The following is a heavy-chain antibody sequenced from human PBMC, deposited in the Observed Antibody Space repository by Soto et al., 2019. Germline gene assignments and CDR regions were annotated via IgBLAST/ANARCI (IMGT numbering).Heavy chain of an antibody. D-gene: IGHD2-2*01. CDR1: GFTFSSYA. CDR3: ARDTGDCSSTSCWYYYYYYGMDV. V-gene: IGHV3-30*04. Sequence: GGSLRLSCAASGFTFSSYAMHWVRQAPGKGLEWVAVISYDGSNKYYADSVKGRFTISRDNSKNTLYLQMNSLRAEDTAVYYCARDTGDCSSTSCWYYYYYYGMDVWGQGTTVTVSS. J-gene: IGHJ6*02. CDR2: ISYDGSNK.